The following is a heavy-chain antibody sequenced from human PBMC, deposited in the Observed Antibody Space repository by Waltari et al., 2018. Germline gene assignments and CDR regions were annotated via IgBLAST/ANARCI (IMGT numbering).Heavy chain of an antibody. CDR2: ISPSDSSI. CDR3: ARVGGNYYYYMDV. D-gene: IGHD3-16*01. CDR1: GFTFRSYE. Sequence: EVQLVESGGGLVQPGGSLRLSCVASGFTFRSYEVNWFRQAPGKGLEWISHISPSDSSIFYADSVKGRFTISRDNAKNSLYLQMNSLRGEDTAVYYCARVGGNYYYYMDVWGKGTTVTVSS. V-gene: IGHV3-48*03. J-gene: IGHJ6*03.